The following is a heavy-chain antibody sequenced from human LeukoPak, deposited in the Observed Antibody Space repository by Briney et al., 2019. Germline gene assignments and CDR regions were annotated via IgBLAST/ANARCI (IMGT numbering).Heavy chain of an antibody. CDR2: IIPILGIA. CDR1: GGTFSSYA. Sequence: GASVKVSCKASGGTFSSYAISWVRQAPGQGLEWMGRIIPILGIANYAQKFQGRVTITADKSTSTAYMELSSLRSEDTAVYYCARGLFGTDEDYWGQGTLVTVSS. V-gene: IGHV1-69*04. CDR3: ARGLFGTDEDY. J-gene: IGHJ4*02. D-gene: IGHD3-10*01.